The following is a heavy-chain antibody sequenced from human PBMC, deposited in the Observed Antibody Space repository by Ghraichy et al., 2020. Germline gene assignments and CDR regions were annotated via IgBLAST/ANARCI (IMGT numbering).Heavy chain of an antibody. CDR1: GFTFSSHY. Sequence: GGSLRLSCAASGFTFSSHYMTWVRQAPGKGLEWVANIKQDGSDKFYVDSVKGRFTISRDNAQNSLSLQMNSLRGEDTAVYYCARESSFAYSGFDYWGRGTLGNVS. V-gene: IGHV3-7*03. J-gene: IGHJ4*02. D-gene: IGHD1-26*01. CDR3: ARESSFAYSGFDY. CDR2: IKQDGSDK.